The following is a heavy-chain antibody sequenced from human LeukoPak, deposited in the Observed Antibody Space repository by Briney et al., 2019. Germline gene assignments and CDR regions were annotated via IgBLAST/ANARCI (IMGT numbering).Heavy chain of an antibody. CDR2: INPNTGDT. D-gene: IGHD1-26*01. V-gene: IGHV1-2*02. CDR3: ARHHSSGGYFFAN. CDR1: GYMFTNYY. J-gene: IGHJ4*02. Sequence: ASVKVSCKASGYMFTNYYMHWVRQAPGQGLEWLGWINPNTGDTNYAQKFQGRVTMTRDTSITTVYMDLSSLRSDDTALYYCARHHSSGGYFFANWGQGTLVTVSS.